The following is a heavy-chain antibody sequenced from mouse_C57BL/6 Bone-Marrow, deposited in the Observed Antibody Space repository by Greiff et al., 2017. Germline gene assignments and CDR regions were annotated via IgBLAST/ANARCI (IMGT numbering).Heavy chain of an antibody. CDR1: GYTFTSYW. D-gene: IGHD2-3*01. CDR2: IHPNSGST. CDR3: AKDYDRGFDM. V-gene: IGHV1-64*01. J-gene: IGHJ1*01. Sequence: QVQLQQPGAELVKPGASVKLSCKASGYTFTSYWMHWVKQRPGQGLEWIGMIHPNSGSTNYNEKFKSKATLTVDKSSSTAYMQLSSLPSEDSAGYYCAKDYDRGFDMWGAGTTVSASA.